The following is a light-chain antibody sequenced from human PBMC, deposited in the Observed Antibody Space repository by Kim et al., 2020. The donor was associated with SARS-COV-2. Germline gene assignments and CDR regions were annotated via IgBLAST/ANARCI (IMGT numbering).Light chain of an antibody. CDR2: DVS. CDR1: SSDVGGYNY. J-gene: IGLJ2*01. Sequence: SNTISCSGTSSDVGGYNYVSWYQQHPGKAPKLMIYDVSKRPSGVSNRFSGSKSGNTASLTISGLQAEDEADYYCSSYTSSSTFHVVFGGGTQLTVL. V-gene: IGLV2-14*04. CDR3: SSYTSSSTFHVV.